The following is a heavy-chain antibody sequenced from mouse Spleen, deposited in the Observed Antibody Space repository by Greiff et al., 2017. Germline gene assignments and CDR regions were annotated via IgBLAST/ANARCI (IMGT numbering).Heavy chain of an antibody. D-gene: IGHD4-1*01. V-gene: IGHV1-64*01. Sequence: QVQLQQPGAELVKPGASVKLSCKASGYTFTSYWMHWVKQRPGQGLEWIGMIHPNSGSTNYNEKFKSKATLTVDKSSSTAYMQLSSLTSEDSAVYYCANWDLYYYAMDYWGQGTSVTVSS. CDR3: ANWDLYYYAMDY. J-gene: IGHJ4*01. CDR2: IHPNSGST. CDR1: GYTFTSYW.